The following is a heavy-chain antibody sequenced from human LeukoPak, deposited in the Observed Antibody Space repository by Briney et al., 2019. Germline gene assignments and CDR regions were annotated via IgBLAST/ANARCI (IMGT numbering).Heavy chain of an antibody. Sequence: GGSLRLSCAASGFTFDDYGMSWVRQAPGKGLVWVSRIDGDGNSTSYADSVKGRFTISRDNAKNTLYLQMKSLRVDDTAVYYCARAIAVAGTGGYYWGQGTLVTVSS. CDR2: IDGDGNST. J-gene: IGHJ4*02. CDR1: GFTFDDYG. CDR3: ARAIAVAGTGGYY. V-gene: IGHV3-74*01. D-gene: IGHD6-19*01.